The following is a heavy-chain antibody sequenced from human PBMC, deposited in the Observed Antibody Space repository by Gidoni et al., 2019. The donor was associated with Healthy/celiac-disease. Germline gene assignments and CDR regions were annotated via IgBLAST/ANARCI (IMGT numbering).Heavy chain of an antibody. CDR3: AKVSLIAVAGITLDAFDI. V-gene: IGHV3-30*18. Sequence: QVQLVVSGGGVVQPGRSLRLSCAASGFTFSSYGMHWVRQAPGKGLGWVAVISYDGRNKYYADSVKGRFTISRDNSKNTLYLQMNSLRAEDTAVYYCAKVSLIAVAGITLDAFDIWGQGTMVTVSS. CDR2: ISYDGRNK. D-gene: IGHD6-19*01. CDR1: GFTFSSYG. J-gene: IGHJ3*02.